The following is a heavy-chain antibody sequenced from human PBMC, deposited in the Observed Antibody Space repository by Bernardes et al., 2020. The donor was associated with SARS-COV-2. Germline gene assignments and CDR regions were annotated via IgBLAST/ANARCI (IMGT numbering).Heavy chain of an antibody. CDR3: TTDLWYRRYFDYYFDY. CDR1: GFTFSNAW. Sequence: LRLSCAASGFTFSNAWMSWVRQAPGKGLEWVGRIKSKTDGGTTDYAAPVKGRFTISRDDSKNTLYLQMNSLKTEDTAVYYCTTDLWYRRYFDYYFDYWGQGTLVTVSS. J-gene: IGHJ4*02. V-gene: IGHV3-15*01. CDR2: IKSKTDGGTT. D-gene: IGHD3-9*01.